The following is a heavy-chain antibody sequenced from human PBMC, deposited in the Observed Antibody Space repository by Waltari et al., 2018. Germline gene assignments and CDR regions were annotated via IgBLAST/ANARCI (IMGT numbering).Heavy chain of an antibody. V-gene: IGHV1-8*01. CDR2: MGPNSGNT. Sequence: QVQLVQSGAEVKKPGASLKVSCKASGYTFVSYDINWVRQATGQGPEWMGWMGPNSGNTGYAQKFQGRVTMTRDTSISTAYMELSSLRSEDTAVYYCARAAVSGVVLNWFDPWGQGTLVTVSS. CDR1: GYTFVSYD. CDR3: ARAAVSGVVLNWFDP. D-gene: IGHD3-3*01. J-gene: IGHJ5*02.